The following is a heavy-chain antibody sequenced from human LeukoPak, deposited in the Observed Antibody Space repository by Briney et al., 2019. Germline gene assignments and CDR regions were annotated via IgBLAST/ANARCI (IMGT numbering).Heavy chain of an antibody. Sequence: GGSLRLSCAASGFTFSSYGMHWVRQAPGKGLEWVAVIWYDGSNKYYADSVKGRFTISRDNSKNTLYLQMNSLRAEDTAVYYCARDRGDGAQDAFDIWGQGTMVTVSS. CDR3: ARDRGDGAQDAFDI. CDR2: IWYDGSNK. V-gene: IGHV3-33*01. CDR1: GFTFSSYG. J-gene: IGHJ3*02. D-gene: IGHD3-10*01.